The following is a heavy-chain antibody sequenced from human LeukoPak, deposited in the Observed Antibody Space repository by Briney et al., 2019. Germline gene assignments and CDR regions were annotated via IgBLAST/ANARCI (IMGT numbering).Heavy chain of an antibody. J-gene: IGHJ4*02. V-gene: IGHV4-38-2*02. CDR3: SRGVTDTN. Sequence: SETLSLTRTVSGYSISSGYYWGWIRQPPGKGLEWIGSIYHSGSTYYNPSLKSRVTISVDTSKNQFSLKLSSVTAADTAVYYCSRGVTDTNWGQGTLVTVSS. CDR1: GYSISSGYY. CDR2: IYHSGST. D-gene: IGHD4-23*01.